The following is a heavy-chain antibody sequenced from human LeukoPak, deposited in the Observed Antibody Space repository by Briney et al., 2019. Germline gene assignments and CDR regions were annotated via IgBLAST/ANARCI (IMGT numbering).Heavy chain of an antibody. D-gene: IGHD2-2*03. CDR2: INTDGSST. Sequence: GGSLRLSSAASGFTFSSYWMHWVRQVPGKGLVWVSRINTDGSSTNYADSVKGRFTISRDNAKSTLYLEMNSLTAEDTAVYYCLRHGSPNYWGQGTLVTVSS. J-gene: IGHJ4*02. CDR3: LRHGSPNY. V-gene: IGHV3-74*01. CDR1: GFTFSSYW.